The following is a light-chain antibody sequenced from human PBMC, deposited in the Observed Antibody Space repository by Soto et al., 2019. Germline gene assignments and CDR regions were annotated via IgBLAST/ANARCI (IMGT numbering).Light chain of an antibody. V-gene: IGKV1-12*01. CDR3: QQYNNWPPT. J-gene: IGKJ3*01. Sequence: DIQMTQSPSSVSASVGDRLTITCRASRDISNSLAWYQQTPGKAPKLLLRGASSLHRGVPSRFSGGGAGTEFTLTISSLQPEDFALYYCQQYNNWPPTLGPGTKVDIK. CDR2: GAS. CDR1: RDISNS.